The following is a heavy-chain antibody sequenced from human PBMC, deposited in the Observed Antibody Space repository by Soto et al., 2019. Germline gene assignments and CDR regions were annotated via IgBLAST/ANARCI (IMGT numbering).Heavy chain of an antibody. CDR3: AGAPRDGYNQQYYFDY. Sequence: QVQLVQSGAEVKKPGSSVKVSCKASGGTFSSYAISWVRQAPGQRLEWMGGINPIFGTANYAQKFQGRVTITADESMRTAYMELSSLSSEDTAMYYCAGAPRDGYNQQYYFDYWGQGTLVTVSS. D-gene: IGHD5-12*01. CDR1: GGTFSSYA. J-gene: IGHJ4*02. CDR2: INPIFGTA. V-gene: IGHV1-69*01.